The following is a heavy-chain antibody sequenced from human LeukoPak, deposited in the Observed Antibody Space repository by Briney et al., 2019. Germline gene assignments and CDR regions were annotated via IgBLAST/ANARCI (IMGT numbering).Heavy chain of an antibody. D-gene: IGHD4-17*01. CDR3: ATDYGDYEPIDY. J-gene: IGHJ4*02. V-gene: IGHV3-30*04. Sequence: GGSLRLSCTASGVTLSNYAMHWVRRPPGRGLEWVAVISFDGTNKYYGDSVEGRFSVSRDSSKNTLYLQMNSLRPDDTAMYYCATDYGDYEPIDYWGQGTLVTVSS. CDR2: ISFDGTNK. CDR1: GVTLSNYA.